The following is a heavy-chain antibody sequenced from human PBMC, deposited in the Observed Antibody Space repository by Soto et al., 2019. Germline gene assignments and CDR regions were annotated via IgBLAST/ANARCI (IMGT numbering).Heavy chain of an antibody. D-gene: IGHD3-10*01. CDR2: VHHSWGS. Sequence: SEPLCLPCTVSGGTISSYYGSWIRQTPGKGMEWIGYVHHSWGSTYNPSLQSRVAISLNTSKSQFSLKLTSLTATDTAVYYCARQGFGALHGLVDVLGQGTTVTVSS. CDR1: GGTISSYY. CDR3: ARQGFGALHGLVDV. V-gene: IGHV4-59*08. J-gene: IGHJ6*02.